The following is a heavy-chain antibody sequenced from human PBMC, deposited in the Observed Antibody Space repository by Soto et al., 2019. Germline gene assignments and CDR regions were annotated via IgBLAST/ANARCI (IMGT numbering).Heavy chain of an antibody. CDR2: IYHTGTT. V-gene: IGHV4-39*01. Sequence: SETLSLTCTVSGDSISSSTYYWGWIRQPPGKGLEWIGCIYHTGTTYYNPSLKSRVTISVDTSKNQFSLKLSSVTAADTAVYYCARPYFSSSSMFDYWGQGTLVTVS. D-gene: IGHD6-6*01. CDR1: GDSISSSTYY. J-gene: IGHJ4*02. CDR3: ARPYFSSSSMFDY.